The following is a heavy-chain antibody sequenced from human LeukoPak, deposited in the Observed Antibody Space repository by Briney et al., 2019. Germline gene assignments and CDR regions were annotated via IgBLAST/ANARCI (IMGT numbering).Heavy chain of an antibody. V-gene: IGHV4-59*06. CDR1: GGSISSYH. D-gene: IGHD6-13*01. Sequence: SETLSLTCTVSGGSISSYHWSWIRQHPGKGLEWIGYIYYSGSTYYNPSLKSRVTISVDTSKNQFSLKLSSVTAADTAVYYCASAGLDSSSWYGWFDPWGQGTLVTVSS. CDR2: IYYSGST. J-gene: IGHJ5*02. CDR3: ASAGLDSSSWYGWFDP.